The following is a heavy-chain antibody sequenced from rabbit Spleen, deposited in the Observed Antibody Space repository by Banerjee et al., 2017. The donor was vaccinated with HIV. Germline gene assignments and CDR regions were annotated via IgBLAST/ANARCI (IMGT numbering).Heavy chain of an antibody. J-gene: IGHJ2*01. CDR3: ARNYVNAFDP. CDR1: GFSFSSRYY. V-gene: IGHV1S40*01. Sequence: QSLEESGGDLVKPGASLTLTCTASGFSFSSRYYLCWVRQAPGKGLEWIACIYSGSSGSTYYASWAKGRFTISKTSSTTVTLQMTSLTAADTATYFCARNYVNAFDPWGPGTLVTVS. CDR2: IYSGSSGST. D-gene: IGHD1-1*01.